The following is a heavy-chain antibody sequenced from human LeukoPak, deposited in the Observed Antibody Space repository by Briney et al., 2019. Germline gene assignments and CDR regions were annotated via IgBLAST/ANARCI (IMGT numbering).Heavy chain of an antibody. D-gene: IGHD2/OR15-2a*01. J-gene: IGHJ4*02. V-gene: IGHV1-2*06. Sequence: ASVKVSCKASGYTFTGYYMHWVRQAPGQGLEWMGRINPNSGGTNYAQKFQGRVTMTRDTSISTAYMELSRLRPEDTAVYYCARVPRRNSTDFDYWGQGTLVTVSS. CDR3: ARVPRRNSTDFDY. CDR1: GYTFTGYY. CDR2: INPNSGGT.